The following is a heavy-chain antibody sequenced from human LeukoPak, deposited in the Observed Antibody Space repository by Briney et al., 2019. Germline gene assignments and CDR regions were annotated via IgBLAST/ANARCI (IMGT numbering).Heavy chain of an antibody. D-gene: IGHD2-2*01. J-gene: IGHJ6*02. Sequence: PSETLSLTCTVSGGSISSSSYYWGWIRQPPGKGLEWLGSIYYSGSTYYNPSLKSRVTISVDTSKNQFSLKLSSVTAADTAVYYCAEYCSSTSCYYYYGMDVWGQGTTVTVSS. CDR3: AEYCSSTSCYYYYGMDV. CDR2: IYYSGST. CDR1: GGSISSSSYY. V-gene: IGHV4-39*01.